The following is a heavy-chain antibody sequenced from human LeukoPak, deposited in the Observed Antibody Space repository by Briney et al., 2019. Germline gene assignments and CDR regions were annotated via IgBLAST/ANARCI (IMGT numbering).Heavy chain of an antibody. CDR2: VYTGGIT. Sequence: GGSLRLSCAASGFTVSSSYMSWVRQAPGKGLEWVSVVYTGGITYYADSVKGRFTISRDNARNSLFLQMNSLRAEDTAVYYCARDLRYCSSASCSENGAFDIWGQGTMVTVSS. CDR3: ARDLRYCSSASCSENGAFDI. V-gene: IGHV3-53*01. D-gene: IGHD2-2*01. J-gene: IGHJ3*02. CDR1: GFTVSSSY.